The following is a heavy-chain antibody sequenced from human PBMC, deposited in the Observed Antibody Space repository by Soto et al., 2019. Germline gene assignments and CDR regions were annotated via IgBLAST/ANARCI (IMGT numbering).Heavy chain of an antibody. V-gene: IGHV1-69*13. Sequence: GASVKVSCKASGGTFSSYAISWVRQAPGQGLEWMGGIIPIFGTANYAQKFQGRVTITADESTSTAYMELSSLRSEDTAVYYCAKEGPKELETYYGRDVWGQGPRFTFP. J-gene: IGHJ6*02. CDR1: GGTFSSYA. CDR3: AKEGPKELETYYGRDV. CDR2: IIPIFGTA. D-gene: IGHD1-7*01.